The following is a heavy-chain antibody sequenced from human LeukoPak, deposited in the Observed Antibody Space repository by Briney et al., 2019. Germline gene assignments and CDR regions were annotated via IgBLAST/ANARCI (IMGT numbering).Heavy chain of an antibody. CDR1: GGTFSSYA. Sequence: ASVKVSCKASGGTFSSYAISWVRQAPGQGLEWMGWISAYNGNTNYAQKLQGRVTMTTDSSTSTAYMELRSLRSDDTAVYYCARDLRTIFGVPFDYWGQGTLVTVSS. CDR3: ARDLRTIFGVPFDY. V-gene: IGHV1-18*01. CDR2: ISAYNGNT. J-gene: IGHJ4*02. D-gene: IGHD3-3*01.